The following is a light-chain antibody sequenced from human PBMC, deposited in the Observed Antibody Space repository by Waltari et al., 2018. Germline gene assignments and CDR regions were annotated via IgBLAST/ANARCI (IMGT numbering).Light chain of an antibody. CDR1: QSILYSSNNKSY. V-gene: IGKV4-1*01. Sequence: DIVMTQSPDSLAVSLGERATINFKSSQSILYSSNNKSYLAWYRQKPGQPPKLLIYWASTREAGVPDRISAHGSGTDFTLTTSSLQAEDVAVYYCQQYFSTPITFGPGTRVDFK. CDR3: QQYFSTPIT. J-gene: IGKJ3*01. CDR2: WAS.